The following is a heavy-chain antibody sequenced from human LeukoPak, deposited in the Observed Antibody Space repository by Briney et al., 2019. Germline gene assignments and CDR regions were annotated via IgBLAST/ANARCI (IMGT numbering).Heavy chain of an antibody. V-gene: IGHV1-69*13. D-gene: IGHD2-2*01. Sequence: SVNVSCKASGGTFSSYAISWVRQAPGQGLEWMGGIIPIFGTANYAQKFQGRVTITADESTSTAYMELSSLRSEDTAVYYCARDAPAYCSSTSCSGFDPWGQGTLVTVSS. CDR3: ARDAPAYCSSTSCSGFDP. CDR2: IIPIFGTA. J-gene: IGHJ5*02. CDR1: GGTFSSYA.